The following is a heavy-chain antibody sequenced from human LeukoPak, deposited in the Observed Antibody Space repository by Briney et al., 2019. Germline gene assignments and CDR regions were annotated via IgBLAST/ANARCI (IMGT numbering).Heavy chain of an antibody. CDR2: VYYSGRT. CDR1: GGSINTYY. V-gene: IGHV4-59*01. CDR3: ARLGLGDEACWFDP. D-gene: IGHD3-10*01. Sequence: SETLSLTCTVSGGSINTYYWSWIRQPPGKGLEWTGFVYYSGRTSYNPSLKSRVTISVDTSKSQFSLGLSSVTAADTAMYYCARLGLGDEACWFDPWGQGTLVTVSS. J-gene: IGHJ5*02.